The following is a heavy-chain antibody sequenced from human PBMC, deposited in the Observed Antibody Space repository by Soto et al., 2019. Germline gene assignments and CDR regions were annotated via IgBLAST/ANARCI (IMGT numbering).Heavy chain of an antibody. V-gene: IGHV1-69*13. CDR1: GGTFSSYA. J-gene: IGHJ3*02. Sequence: ASVKVSCKASGGTFSSYAISWVRQAPGQGLEWMGGIIPIFGTANYAQKFQGRVTITADESTSTAYMELSSLRPEDTAVYYCARAPRAPQDAFVIWGQGTMVTVSS. D-gene: IGHD1-26*01. CDR2: IIPIFGTA. CDR3: ARAPRAPQDAFVI.